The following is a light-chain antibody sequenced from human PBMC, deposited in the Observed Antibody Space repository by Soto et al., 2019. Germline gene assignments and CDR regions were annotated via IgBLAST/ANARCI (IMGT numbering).Light chain of an antibody. CDR3: HQYAASPRT. Sequence: EIVLTQSPGTLSLSPRQRATLSCRASQTVSDNYLAWYQQKPGQAPRLLIYGASSRAPGIPDRFSGSGSGTDFTLTISRLEPEDFAIYYCHQYAASPRTFGQGTQVEVK. V-gene: IGKV3-20*01. CDR1: QTVSDNY. J-gene: IGKJ1*01. CDR2: GAS.